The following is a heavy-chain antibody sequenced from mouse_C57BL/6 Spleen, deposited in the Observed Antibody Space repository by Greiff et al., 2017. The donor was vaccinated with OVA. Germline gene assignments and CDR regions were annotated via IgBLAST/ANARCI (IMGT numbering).Heavy chain of an antibody. J-gene: IGHJ4*01. Sequence: EVQRVESGPELVKPGASVKIPCKASGYTFTDYNMDWVKQSHGKSLEWIGDINPNNGGTIYNQKFKGKATLTVDKSSSTAYMELRSLTSEDTAVYYCARYGSNYGYAMDYWGQGTSVTVSS. D-gene: IGHD2-5*01. CDR3: ARYGSNYGYAMDY. CDR1: GYTFTDYN. CDR2: INPNNGGT. V-gene: IGHV1-18*01.